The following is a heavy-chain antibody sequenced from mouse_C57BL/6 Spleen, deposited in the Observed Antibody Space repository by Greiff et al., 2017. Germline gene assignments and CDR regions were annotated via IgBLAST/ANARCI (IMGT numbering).Heavy chain of an antibody. CDR1: GYTFTDYY. Sequence: VQLQQSGPELVKPGASVKISCKASGYTFTDYYMNWVKQSHGTSLEWIGVLNPYNGGTSYTPKFQGKATLTVDKSSSTAYMELCSLASEDSAVYYCASRRGLRCAWFGYWGQGTLVTVSA. J-gene: IGHJ3*01. D-gene: IGHD3-1*01. CDR2: LNPYNGGT. CDR3: ASRRGLRCAWFGY. V-gene: IGHV1-26*01.